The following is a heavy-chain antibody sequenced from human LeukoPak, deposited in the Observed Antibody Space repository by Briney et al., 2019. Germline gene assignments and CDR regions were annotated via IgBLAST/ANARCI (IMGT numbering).Heavy chain of an antibody. Sequence: GGSLRLSCAASGFIFSNYDMHWVRQATGEGLEWVSAIGTGGDTCYPDSVKGRFTISREHAKNSLYLQMNNLRAGDTAVYYCAREQSNRPSGSYIGGFDIWGQGTQVTVSS. CDR3: AREQSNRPSGSYIGGFDI. D-gene: IGHD3-10*01. J-gene: IGHJ3*02. CDR2: IGTGGDT. CDR1: GFIFSNYD. V-gene: IGHV3-13*01.